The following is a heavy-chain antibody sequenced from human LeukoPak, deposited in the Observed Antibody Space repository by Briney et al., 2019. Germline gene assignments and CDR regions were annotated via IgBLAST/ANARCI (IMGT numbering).Heavy chain of an antibody. Sequence: PSQTLSLTCTVSGGSISSGGYYWSWIRQHPGKGLEWIGYIYYSGSTYYNPSVKSRVTISVDRSKNQFSLKLSSVTAADTAVYYCARAISTSWQPLDYWGQGTLVTVSS. D-gene: IGHD2-2*01. J-gene: IGHJ4*02. V-gene: IGHV4-31*03. CDR1: GGSISSGGYY. CDR3: ARAISTSWQPLDY. CDR2: IYYSGST.